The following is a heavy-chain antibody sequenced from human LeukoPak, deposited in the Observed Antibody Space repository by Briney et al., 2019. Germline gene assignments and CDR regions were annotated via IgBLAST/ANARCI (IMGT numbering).Heavy chain of an antibody. Sequence: GSLRLSCAASGFPLRTYEMNWVRQASGQGVVWVSRIDSDGSRTSYADSVKGRFTISRDNAKNTLYLQMNSLRAEDTAVYYCARVFGYNYGYYFDYWGQGTKVTVSS. J-gene: IGHJ4*02. CDR3: ARVFGYNYGYYFDY. CDR1: GFPLRTYE. V-gene: IGHV3-74*01. D-gene: IGHD5-18*01. CDR2: IDSDGSRT.